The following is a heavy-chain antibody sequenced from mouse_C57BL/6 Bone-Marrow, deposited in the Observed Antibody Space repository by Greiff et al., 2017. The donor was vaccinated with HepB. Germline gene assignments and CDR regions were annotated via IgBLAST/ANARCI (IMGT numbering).Heavy chain of an antibody. CDR1: GFTFSSYT. CDR3: ARRRHRFITTVVEGFDY. D-gene: IGHD1-1*01. CDR2: ISGGGGNT. Sequence: EVKLMESGGGLVKPGGSLKLSCAASGFTFSSYTMSWVRQTPEKRLEWVATISGGGGNTYYPDSVKGRFTISRDNAKNTLYLQMSSLRSEDTALYYCARRRHRFITTVVEGFDYWGQGTTLTVSS. V-gene: IGHV5-9*01. J-gene: IGHJ2*01.